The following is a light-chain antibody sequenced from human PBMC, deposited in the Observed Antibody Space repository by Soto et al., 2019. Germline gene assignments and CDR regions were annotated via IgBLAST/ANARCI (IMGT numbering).Light chain of an antibody. J-gene: IGKJ1*01. CDR1: QGVSGSY. V-gene: IGKV3-20*01. Sequence: EIVLTQSPGTLSLSPGERATLSCRASQGVSGSYLAWYQQKPGQAPRLLIYGASSRATGIPNRFSGSESGTDFTLTISRLEPEDFAVYYCQHYVSSPRTFGQGTKVEIK. CDR2: GAS. CDR3: QHYVSSPRT.